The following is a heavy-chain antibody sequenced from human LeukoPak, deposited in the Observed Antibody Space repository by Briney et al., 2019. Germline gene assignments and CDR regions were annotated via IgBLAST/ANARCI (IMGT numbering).Heavy chain of an antibody. D-gene: IGHD2-2*01. V-gene: IGHV3-21*01. CDR1: GFAFSRYS. Sequence: GGSLRLSCAASGFAFSRYSMNWVRQAPGKGLEWVSSISSSSGYIYYADSVKGRYTISRDNAKNSLYLQMNSLRAEDTAVYYCAREIVSSTCFDYWGQGALVTVSS. CDR2: ISSSSGYI. J-gene: IGHJ4*02. CDR3: AREIVSSTCFDY.